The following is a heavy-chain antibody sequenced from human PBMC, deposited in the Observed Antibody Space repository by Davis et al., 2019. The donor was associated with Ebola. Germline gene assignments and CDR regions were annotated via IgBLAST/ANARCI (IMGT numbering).Heavy chain of an antibody. J-gene: IGHJ6*02. V-gene: IGHV1-69*13. D-gene: IGHD2-2*01. Sequence: SVKVSCKASGGTFSSYAISWVRQAPGQGLEWMGGIIPIFGTANYAQKFQGRVTITADESTSTAYMELSRLRSDDTAVYYCARDGFFIIVVDYGMDVWGQGTTVTVSS. CDR2: IIPIFGTA. CDR3: ARDGFFIIVVDYGMDV. CDR1: GGTFSSYA.